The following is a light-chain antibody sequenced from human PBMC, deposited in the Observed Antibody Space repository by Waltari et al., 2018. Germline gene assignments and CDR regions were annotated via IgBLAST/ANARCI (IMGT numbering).Light chain of an antibody. CDR2: GSS. J-gene: IGKJ1*01. CDR1: QSVSRY. Sequence: EIVLTQSPGTLSLSPGERATLSCRASQSVSRYLAWYQQKPGHAPRLLIYGSSTRAACIPDRFSGSGSGTDFSLTISRLEAEDSAVYYCQHHVRLPATFGQGAKVEIK. CDR3: QHHVRLPAT. V-gene: IGKV3-20*01.